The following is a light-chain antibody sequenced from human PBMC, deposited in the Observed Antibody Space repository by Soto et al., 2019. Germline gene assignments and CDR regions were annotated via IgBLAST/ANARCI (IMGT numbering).Light chain of an antibody. J-gene: IGLJ1*01. V-gene: IGLV2-14*03. CDR1: SSDVGGYNY. CDR3: SSYTSSSTYV. CDR2: DVS. Sequence: QSALTQPASVSGSPGQSITISCTGTSSDVGGYNYVSWYQQHPGKAPKLMIYDVSYRPSGGSNRFSGSKSGNTASLTISGLQAEDEADYYCSSYTSSSTYVFGTGTKVTVL.